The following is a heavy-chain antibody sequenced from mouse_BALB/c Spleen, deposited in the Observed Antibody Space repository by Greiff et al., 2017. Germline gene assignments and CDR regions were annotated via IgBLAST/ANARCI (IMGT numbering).Heavy chain of an antibody. Sequence: LQQPGAELVKPGASVKMSCKASGYTFTSYNMHWVKQTPGQGLEWIGAIYPGNGDTSYNQKFKGKATLTADKSSSTAYMQLSSLTSEDSAVYYCAREGSYYGAWFAYWGQGTLVTVSA. CDR3: AREGSYYGAWFAY. CDR1: GYTFTSYN. CDR2: IYPGNGDT. J-gene: IGHJ3*01. V-gene: IGHV1-12*01. D-gene: IGHD1-1*01.